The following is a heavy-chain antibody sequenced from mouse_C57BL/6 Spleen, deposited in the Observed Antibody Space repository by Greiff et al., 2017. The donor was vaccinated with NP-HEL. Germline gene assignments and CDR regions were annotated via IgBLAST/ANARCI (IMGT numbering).Heavy chain of an antibody. Sequence: VQLQQSGPGLVKPSQSLSLTCSVTGYSITSGYYWNWIRQFPGNKLEWMGYISYDGSNNYNPSLKNRISITRDTSKNQFFLKLNSVTTEDTATYYCAREEYYGTPFAYWGQGTLVTVSA. CDR3: AREEYYGTPFAY. CDR1: GYSITSGYY. V-gene: IGHV3-6*01. CDR2: ISYDGSN. D-gene: IGHD1-1*01. J-gene: IGHJ3*01.